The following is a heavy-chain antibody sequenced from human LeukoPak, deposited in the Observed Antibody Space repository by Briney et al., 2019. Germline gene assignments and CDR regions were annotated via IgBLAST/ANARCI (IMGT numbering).Heavy chain of an antibody. CDR2: ISIYNGNT. J-gene: IGHJ4*02. V-gene: IGHV1-18*04. CDR3: ARDLLPRGFDY. D-gene: IGHD1-26*01. CDR1: GYTFTSYY. Sequence: GASVKVSCKASGYTFTSYYMHWVRQAPGQGLEWMGWISIYNGNTKYPQKLQGRVTMTTDTSTSTAYMELRSLRSDDTAVYYCARDLLPRGFDYWGQGTLVTVSS.